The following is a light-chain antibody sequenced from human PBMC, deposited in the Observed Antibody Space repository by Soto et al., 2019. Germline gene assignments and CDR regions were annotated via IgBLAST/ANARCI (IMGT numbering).Light chain of an antibody. J-gene: IGKJ4*01. V-gene: IGKV3-15*01. CDR2: DAS. Sequence: EIVMTQSPATLSVSPGERGTLSCRASQSIKSNLAWYQQKPGQTPRLLIYDASTRATGIPARFSGSGSGTEFTLIISSLQAEDFAVYYCQQYYIWLTFGGGTKVDIK. CDR3: QQYYIWLT. CDR1: QSIKSN.